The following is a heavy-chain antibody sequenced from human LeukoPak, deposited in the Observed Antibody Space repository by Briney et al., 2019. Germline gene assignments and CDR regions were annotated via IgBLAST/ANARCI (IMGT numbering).Heavy chain of an antibody. J-gene: IGHJ4*02. V-gene: IGHV4-30-4*01. D-gene: IGHD6-13*01. CDR2: IYYSGST. CDR3: ARLAAAGQVDY. Sequence: PSETLSLTCTVSGGSISSGDYYWSWIRQPPGKGLEWIGYIYYSGSTYYNPSLKSRVTISVDTSKNQFSLKLSSVTAADTAVYYCARLAAAGQVDYWGQGTLVTVSS. CDR1: GGSISSGDYY.